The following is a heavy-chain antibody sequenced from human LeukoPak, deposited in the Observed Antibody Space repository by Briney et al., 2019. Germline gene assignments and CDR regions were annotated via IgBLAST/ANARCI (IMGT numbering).Heavy chain of an antibody. Sequence: PSETLSLTCTASGGSISSYYWSWIRQPAGKGLEWIGRIYTSGSTNYNPSLKSRVTMSVDTSKNQFSLKLSSVTAADTAVYYCARDRSGCSSTSCYNWFDPWGQGTLVTVSS. V-gene: IGHV4-4*07. CDR3: ARDRSGCSSTSCYNWFDP. CDR2: IYTSGST. D-gene: IGHD2-2*01. J-gene: IGHJ5*02. CDR1: GGSISSYY.